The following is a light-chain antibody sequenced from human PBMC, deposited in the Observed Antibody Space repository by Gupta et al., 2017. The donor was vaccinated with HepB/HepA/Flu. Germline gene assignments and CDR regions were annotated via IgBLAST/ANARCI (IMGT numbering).Light chain of an antibody. J-gene: IGKJ1*01. CDR1: QSISSW. V-gene: IGKV1-5*03. CDR3: LQYNSYSPT. Sequence: DIQMTHSPSTLSASVGDRVTITCRASQSISSWLAWYQQKPGKAPKLLIYKAFILQRGVPSRFSGSESGTEFTLTISSLQPDDFATYYCLQYNSYSPTFGQGTKVEIK. CDR2: KAF.